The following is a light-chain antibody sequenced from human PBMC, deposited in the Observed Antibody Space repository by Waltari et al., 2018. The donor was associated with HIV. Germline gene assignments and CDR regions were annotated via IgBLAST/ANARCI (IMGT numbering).Light chain of an antibody. CDR1: QSVATY. V-gene: IGKV3-11*01. Sequence: EIMLTQSPATLSLSPGTKATLSCRASQSVATYLAWFQQRPGQAPRVLIYDASNRANGIPARFSGSGSGTDFTLTISSLEPEDFGVYYGQQRNIPITFGQGTRLEI. CDR3: QQRNIPIT. CDR2: DAS. J-gene: IGKJ5*01.